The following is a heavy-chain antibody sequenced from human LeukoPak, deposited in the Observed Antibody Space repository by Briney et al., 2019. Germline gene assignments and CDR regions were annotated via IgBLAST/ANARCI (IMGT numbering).Heavy chain of an antibody. V-gene: IGHV1-46*01. D-gene: IGHD4-17*01. Sequence: ASVKVSCKASGYTFTSYYMHWVRQAPGQGLEWMGIINPSGGSTSYAQKFQGRVTMTRDTSTSTVYMELSSLRSEDTAVYYCATARDMTTVTTIFDYWGQGTLVPVSS. CDR1: GYTFTSYY. J-gene: IGHJ4*02. CDR3: ATARDMTTVTTIFDY. CDR2: INPSGGST.